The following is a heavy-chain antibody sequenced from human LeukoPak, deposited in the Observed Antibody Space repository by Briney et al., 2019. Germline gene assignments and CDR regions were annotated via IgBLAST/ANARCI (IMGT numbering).Heavy chain of an antibody. D-gene: IGHD6-6*01. CDR2: IQNDGNNK. V-gene: IGHV3-30*02. CDR1: GFTFSNNG. Sequence: GGSLRLSCAASGFTFSNNGMHWVRQAPGKGLECVAYIQNDGNNKKYADSVKGRFTISRDNTKNTLYLQMNSLRTEDTAVYYCARDWGTSSLYLVNWGQGTLVTDSS. CDR3: ARDWGTSSLYLVN. J-gene: IGHJ4*02.